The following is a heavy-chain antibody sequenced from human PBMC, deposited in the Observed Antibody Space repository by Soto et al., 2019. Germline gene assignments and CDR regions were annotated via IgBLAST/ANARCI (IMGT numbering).Heavy chain of an antibody. CDR1: GGSISTTNW. J-gene: IGHJ5*02. Sequence: VQLQESGPGLVKPSGTLCFTCTVSGGSISTTNWWSWVRQSPGKGLEWIGEILHIGSTNYNPSLKSRVTISIDKSKNQFSLRLSSVTAADTAVYYCPSGSDSDGLYNGGHPWGQGTLVSVSS. D-gene: IGHD3-22*01. CDR2: ILHIGST. V-gene: IGHV4-4*02. CDR3: PSGSDSDGLYNGGHP.